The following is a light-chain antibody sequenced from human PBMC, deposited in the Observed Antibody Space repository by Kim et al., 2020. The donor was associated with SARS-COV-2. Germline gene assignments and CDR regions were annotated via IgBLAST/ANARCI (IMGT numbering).Light chain of an antibody. V-gene: IGLV1-47*01. CDR3: AAWDDSLSGSWV. Sequence: QRVTISCSGSSSNIGSNSVYWYQQLPGTAPKLLIYRNNQRPSGVPDRFSGSKSGTSASLAISGLRSEDEADYYCAAWDDSLSGSWVFGGGTQLTVL. J-gene: IGLJ3*02. CDR1: SSNIGSNS. CDR2: RNN.